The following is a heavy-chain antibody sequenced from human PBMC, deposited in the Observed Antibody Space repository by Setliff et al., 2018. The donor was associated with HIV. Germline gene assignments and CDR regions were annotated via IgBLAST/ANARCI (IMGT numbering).Heavy chain of an antibody. CDR3: ARGRYRAAFDI. J-gene: IGHJ3*02. Sequence: PSETLSLTCSVSGGSISSGTYYWGWIRQPPGKGLEWIGSMSHSGSTLYNPSLKSRVTISVDTSKNQFSLKLSSVTAADTAVYYCARGRYRAAFDIWGQGTMVTVS. CDR1: GGSISSGTYY. D-gene: IGHD2-2*02. V-gene: IGHV4-39*07. CDR2: MSHSGST.